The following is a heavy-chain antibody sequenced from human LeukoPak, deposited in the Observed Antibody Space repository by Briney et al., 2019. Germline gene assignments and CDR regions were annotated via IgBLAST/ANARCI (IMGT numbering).Heavy chain of an antibody. J-gene: IGHJ4*02. D-gene: IGHD6-19*01. CDR3: TRGDPAVASFGY. CDR1: GGSISRSTYY. V-gene: IGHV4-39*02. CDR2: IYYTGST. Sequence: SETLSLTCTVSGGSISRSTYYWGWIRQPPGNGLEWIGSIYYTGSTYYNPSLKSRVTISVDTSKNHISLKLTSVTAADTAVYYCTRGDPAVASFGYWGQGTLVTVSS.